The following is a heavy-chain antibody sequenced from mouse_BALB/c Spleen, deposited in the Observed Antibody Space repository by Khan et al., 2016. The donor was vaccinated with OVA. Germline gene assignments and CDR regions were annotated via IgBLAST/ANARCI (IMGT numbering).Heavy chain of an antibody. CDR2: LSNGGGST. CDR3: GRNGYGKGDPMDY. V-gene: IGHV5-12*02. Sequence: VALVASLSCLFQPVGSLKLSCATSRFTFSDYYMYWVRQTPEKRLEWVAYLSNGGGSTYYSDTVKGRFTISSDNAKNTLYLQISRLKSDDTDMSYCGRNGYGKGDPMDYWGQGTSGTVS. D-gene: IGHD2-10*02. J-gene: IGHJ4*01. CDR1: RFTFSDYY.